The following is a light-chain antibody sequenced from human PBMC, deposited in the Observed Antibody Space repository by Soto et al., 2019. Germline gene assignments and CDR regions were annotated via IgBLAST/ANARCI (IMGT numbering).Light chain of an antibody. CDR3: QQSYNTPFT. CDR2: AAS. CDR1: QSISSF. V-gene: IGKV1-39*01. Sequence: DIQMTQSPSSLSASVGDRVTITCRASQSISSFLNWYHQKPGKAPKPMIYAASNLQSGVPSRFSGSGSGTDFTLTISSLQPDDFATYYCQQSYNTPFTFGQGTKLE. J-gene: IGKJ2*01.